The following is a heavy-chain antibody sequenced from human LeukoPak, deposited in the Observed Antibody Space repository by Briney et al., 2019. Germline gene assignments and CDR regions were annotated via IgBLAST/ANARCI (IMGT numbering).Heavy chain of an antibody. V-gene: IGHV4-34*01. CDR2: INHSGST. J-gene: IGHJ3*02. CDR1: GGSFSGYY. D-gene: IGHD1-1*01. CDR3: ATGGVRPNI. Sequence: SETLSLTCAVYGGSFSGYYWSWIRQPPGKGLEWIGEINHSGSTNYNPSLKSRVTISVDTSKNQFSLKLSSVTAADTAVYYCATGGVRPNIWGQGTMVTVSS.